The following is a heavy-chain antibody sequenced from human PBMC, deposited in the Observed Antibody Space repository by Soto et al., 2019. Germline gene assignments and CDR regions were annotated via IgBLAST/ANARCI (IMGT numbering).Heavy chain of an antibody. CDR3: ARRGVFWSGYLITYYYDGMDG. J-gene: IGHJ6*04. CDR1: GYSFTSYW. V-gene: IGHV5-51*01. CDR2: IYPGDSDT. D-gene: IGHD3-3*01. Sequence: PGESLKISCKGSGYSFTSYWIGWVRQMPGKGLEWMGIIYPGDSDTRYSPSFQDQVTISADKSISTAYLQWSSLKASDTAMSYCARRGVFWSGYLITYYYDGMDGWCEGATVTVSA.